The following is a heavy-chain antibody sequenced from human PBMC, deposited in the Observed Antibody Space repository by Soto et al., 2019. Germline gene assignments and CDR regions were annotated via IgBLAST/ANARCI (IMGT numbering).Heavy chain of an antibody. Sequence: EVQLVESGGGLVKPGGSLRLSCAASGFTFSSYSMIWVRQAPGKGLEWVSSISSSSSYIYYADSVKGRFTISRDNAKNSLYLQMNSLRAEDTAVYYCARDLYSSSARYFDYWGQGTLVTVSS. V-gene: IGHV3-21*01. CDR3: ARDLYSSSARYFDY. CDR1: GFTFSSYS. J-gene: IGHJ4*02. D-gene: IGHD6-6*01. CDR2: ISSSSSYI.